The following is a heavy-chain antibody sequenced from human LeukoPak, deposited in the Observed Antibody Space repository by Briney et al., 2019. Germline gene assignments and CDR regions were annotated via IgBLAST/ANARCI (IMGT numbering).Heavy chain of an antibody. J-gene: IGHJ4*02. CDR3: AKDPRYSSGWYRGYFDY. CDR1: GFTFSSYG. Sequence: GSLRLSCAASGFTFSSYGMHWVRQAPGKGLEWVAFIRYDGSNKYYADSVKGRFTISRDNSKNTLYLQMNSLRAEDTAVYYCAKDPRYSSGWYRGYFDYWGQGTLVTVSS. D-gene: IGHD6-19*01. V-gene: IGHV3-30*02. CDR2: IRYDGSNK.